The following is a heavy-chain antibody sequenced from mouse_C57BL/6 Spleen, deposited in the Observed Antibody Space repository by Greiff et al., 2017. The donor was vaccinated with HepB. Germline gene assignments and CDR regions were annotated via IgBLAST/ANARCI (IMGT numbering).Heavy chain of an antibody. Sequence: VQLQQSGPELVKPGASVKISCKASGYTFTDYYMNWVKQSHGKSLEWIGDINPNNGGTSYNQKFKGKATLTVDKSSSTAYMELRSLTSEDSAVYYCARHGSSHFDYWGQGTTLTVSS. CDR3: ARHGSSHFDY. J-gene: IGHJ2*01. CDR2: INPNNGGT. CDR1: GYTFTDYY. V-gene: IGHV1-26*01. D-gene: IGHD1-1*01.